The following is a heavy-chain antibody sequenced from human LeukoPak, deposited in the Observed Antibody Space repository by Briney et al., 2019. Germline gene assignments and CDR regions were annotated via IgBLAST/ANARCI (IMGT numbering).Heavy chain of an antibody. Sequence: GASVKVSCKASGYTFTGYYMHWVRQAPGQGLEWMGWINPNSGGTNYAQKFQGRVTMTTDTSTSTAYMELRSLRSDDTAVYYCARDGIVVVPAAMAVTAIQFDYWGQGTLVTVSS. D-gene: IGHD2-2*01. CDR1: GYTFTGYY. V-gene: IGHV1-2*02. CDR2: INPNSGGT. CDR3: ARDGIVVVPAAMAVTAIQFDY. J-gene: IGHJ4*02.